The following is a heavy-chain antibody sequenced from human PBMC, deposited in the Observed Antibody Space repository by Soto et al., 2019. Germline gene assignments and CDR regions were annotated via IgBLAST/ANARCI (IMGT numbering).Heavy chain of an antibody. J-gene: IGHJ4*02. CDR1: GYSFTIYA. D-gene: IGHD5-12*01. CDR3: ARASPRYSGYEYFDY. V-gene: IGHV1-3*01. Sequence: SVKVSCKAAGYSFTIYAMHWVRQAPGQRLEWMGWINAGNGNTKYSQKFQGRVTITRDTSASTAYMELSSLRSEDTAVYYCARASPRYSGYEYFDYWGQGTLVTVSS. CDR2: INAGNGNT.